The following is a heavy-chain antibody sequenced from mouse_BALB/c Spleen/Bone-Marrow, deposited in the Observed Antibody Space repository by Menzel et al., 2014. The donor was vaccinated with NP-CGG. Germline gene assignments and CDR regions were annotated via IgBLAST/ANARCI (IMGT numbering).Heavy chain of an antibody. J-gene: IGHJ4*01. V-gene: IGHV2-6-4*01. CDR3: ARKDGGYYVMDY. D-gene: IGHD2-3*01. CDR1: GFSLSRYN. Sequence: QVQLKQSGPGLVAPSQHLSITCTVSGFSLSRYNIHWIRQPPGKGLEWLGMIWGGGGTDHNSALKSRLRISKDNSKSQIFLEINSLQIDDTAMYYCARKDGGYYVMDYWGQGTSVTVSS. CDR2: IWGGGGT.